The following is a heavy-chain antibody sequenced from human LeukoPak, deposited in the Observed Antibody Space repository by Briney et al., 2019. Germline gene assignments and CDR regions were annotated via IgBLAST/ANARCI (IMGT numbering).Heavy chain of an antibody. D-gene: IGHD2-15*01. CDR2: IYHSGST. CDR1: GGSISSGGYY. CDR3: ARVGYCSGGSCYDLGSHFDY. J-gene: IGHJ4*02. V-gene: IGHV4-30-2*01. Sequence: SQTLSLTCTVSGGSISSGGYYWSWIRQPPGKGLEWIGYIYHSGSTYYNPSLKSRVTISVDRSKNQFSLKLSSVTAADTAVYYCARVGYCSGGSCYDLGSHFDYWGQGTLVTVSS.